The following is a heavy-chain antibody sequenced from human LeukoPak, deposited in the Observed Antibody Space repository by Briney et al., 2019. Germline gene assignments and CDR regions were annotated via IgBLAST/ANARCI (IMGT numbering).Heavy chain of an antibody. CDR3: ARGESGYYFDAFDI. J-gene: IGHJ3*02. CDR1: GGSISSGNYY. Sequence: PSETLSLTCTVSGGSISSGNYYWSWILQPAGKGLEWIGRIYTSGSTNYNPSLKSRVTISVDTSKNQFSLKLSSVTAADTAVYYCARGESGYYFDAFDIWGQGTMVTVSS. CDR2: IYTSGST. V-gene: IGHV4-61*02. D-gene: IGHD3-22*01.